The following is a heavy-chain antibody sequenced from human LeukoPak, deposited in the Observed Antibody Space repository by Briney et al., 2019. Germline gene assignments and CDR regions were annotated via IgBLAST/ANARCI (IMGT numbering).Heavy chain of an antibody. CDR3: AKHADGSGRPRAGFDH. CDR1: GFTFNYA. D-gene: IGHD3-22*01. Sequence: GGSLRLSCAASGFTFNYAMTWARQPPGKGLEWVLAISGSGGSTYYADSVKGRFTISKDSSKNTLYLLMSSLRPEDTAVYYCAKHADGSGRPRAGFDHWGQGTLVTVSS. V-gene: IGHV3-23*01. J-gene: IGHJ4*02. CDR2: ISGSGGST.